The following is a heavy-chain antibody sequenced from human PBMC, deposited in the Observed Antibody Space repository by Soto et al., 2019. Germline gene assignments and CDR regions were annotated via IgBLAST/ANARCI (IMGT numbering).Heavy chain of an antibody. D-gene: IGHD2-15*01. CDR3: ASRYCSGGSCYLDY. CDR1: GFTFSSYA. J-gene: IGHJ4*02. CDR2: ISGSGGST. V-gene: IGHV3-23*01. Sequence: EVQPLESGGGLVQPGGSLRLSCAASGFTFSSYAMSWVRQAPGKGLEWVSAISGSGGSTYYADSVKGRFTISRDNSKNTLYLQMNSLRAEDTAIYYCASRYCSGGSCYLDYWGQGTLVTVSS.